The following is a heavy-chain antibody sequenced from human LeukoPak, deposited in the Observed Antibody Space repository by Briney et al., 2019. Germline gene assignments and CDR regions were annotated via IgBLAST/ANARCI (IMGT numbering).Heavy chain of an antibody. V-gene: IGHV3-23*01. CDR3: AKDGHYDILTGYYPYYYYYGMDV. CDR1: GFTFSTNP. J-gene: IGHJ6*02. Sequence: GGSLRLSCAASGFTFSTNPMSWVRQAPGKGLEWVSAISGSGGSTYYADSVKGRFTISRDNSKNTLYLQMNSLRAEDTAVYYCAKDGHYDILTGYYPYYYYYGMDVWGQGTTVTVSS. CDR2: ISGSGGST. D-gene: IGHD3-9*01.